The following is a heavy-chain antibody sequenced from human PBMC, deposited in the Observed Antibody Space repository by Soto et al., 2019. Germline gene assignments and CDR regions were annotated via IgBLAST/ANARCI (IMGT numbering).Heavy chain of an antibody. CDR3: ARDRGYYDSSGDYYYYGMDV. V-gene: IGHV1-69*01. CDR2: IIPIFGTA. D-gene: IGHD3-22*01. J-gene: IGHJ6*04. CDR1: GGTFSSYA. Sequence: QVQLVQSGAEVKKPGSSVKVSCKASGGTFSSYAISWVRQAPGQGLEWMGGIIPIFGTANYAQKFQGRVTITADESTSTAYMELSSLRSEDTAVYYCARDRGYYDSSGDYYYYGMDVWGKGTTVTVSS.